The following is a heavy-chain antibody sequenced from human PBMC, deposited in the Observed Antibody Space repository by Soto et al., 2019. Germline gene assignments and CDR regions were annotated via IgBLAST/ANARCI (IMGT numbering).Heavy chain of an antibody. CDR3: SRETYYYGSGNLGY. CDR1: GFTFSSYS. V-gene: IGHV3-21*01. Sequence: EVQLVESGGGLVKPGGSLRLSCAASGFTFSSYSMNWVRQAPGKGLEWVSSISSSSSYIYYADSVKGRFTISRDNAKNSLSLQMTSLRAEDTAVYYCSRETYYYGSGNLGYWGQGTLVTVSS. J-gene: IGHJ4*02. D-gene: IGHD3-10*01. CDR2: ISSSSSYI.